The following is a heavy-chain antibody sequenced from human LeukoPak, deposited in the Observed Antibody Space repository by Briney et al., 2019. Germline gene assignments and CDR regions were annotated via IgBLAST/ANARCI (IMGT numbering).Heavy chain of an antibody. CDR3: ARSYYDFWSGYYTAPGAFDI. J-gene: IGHJ3*02. V-gene: IGHV4-61*02. Sequence: PSETLSLTCTVSGGSISSGAYYWSWIRQPAGKGLEWIGRFYTSGSTTYNPSLNSRVTISVDTSKNQFSLKLSSVTAADTAVYYCARSYYDFWSGYYTAPGAFDIWGQGTMVTVSS. CDR2: FYTSGST. CDR1: GGSISSGAYY. D-gene: IGHD3-3*01.